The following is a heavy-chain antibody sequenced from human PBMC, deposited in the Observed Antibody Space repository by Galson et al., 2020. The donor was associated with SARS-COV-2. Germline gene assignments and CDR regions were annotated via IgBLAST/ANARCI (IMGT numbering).Heavy chain of an antibody. CDR1: EYRFSTYW. V-gene: IGHV5-51*01. CDR2: IYPGDSDT. Sequence: GESLKISCKGFEYRFSTYWIGWVRQMPGKGLEWMGIIYPGDSDTRYSPSFQGQVTISADRSISTAYVQLSSLKASDTAMYYCARHMRRVGQLRGALFDIWGQGTMVTVSS. D-gene: IGHD3-10*01. J-gene: IGHJ3*02. CDR3: ARHMRRVGQLRGALFDI.